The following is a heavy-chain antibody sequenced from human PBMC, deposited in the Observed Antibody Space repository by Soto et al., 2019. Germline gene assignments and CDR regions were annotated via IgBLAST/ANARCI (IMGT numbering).Heavy chain of an antibody. CDR1: GFRFSDHS. CDR3: ARLPKGSLVTA. D-gene: IGHD2-21*02. J-gene: IGHJ4*02. V-gene: IGHV3-48*02. CDR2: ISSGSDNI. Sequence: PGGSLRLSCVASGFRFSDHSMTWVRQSPGKGLQWIAYISSGSDNIYYAESVRGRFTVSRDNAKNALFLQMNSLRDDDTATYYCARLPKGSLVTARGQGTRVTVS.